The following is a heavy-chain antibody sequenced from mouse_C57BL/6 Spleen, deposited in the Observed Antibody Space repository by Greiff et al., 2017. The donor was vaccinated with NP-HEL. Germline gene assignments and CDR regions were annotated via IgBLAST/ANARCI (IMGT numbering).Heavy chain of an antibody. J-gene: IGHJ4*01. D-gene: IGHD1-1*01. Sequence: EVMLVESGGGLVQPKGSLKLSCAASGFSFNTYAMNWVRQAPGKGLEWVARIRSKSNNYATYYADSVKDRFTISRDDSESMLYLQMNNLKTEDTAMYYCVRQEYYGSTDAMDYWGQGTSVTVSS. V-gene: IGHV10-1*01. CDR3: VRQEYYGSTDAMDY. CDR1: GFSFNTYA. CDR2: IRSKSNNYAT.